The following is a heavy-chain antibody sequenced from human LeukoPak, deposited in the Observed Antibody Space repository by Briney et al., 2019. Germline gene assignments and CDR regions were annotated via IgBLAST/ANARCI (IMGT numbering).Heavy chain of an antibody. D-gene: IGHD2-21*02. Sequence: GGSLRLSCAASGFTFSSYGMHWVRQAPGKGLEWVAFIRYDGSNKYYADSVKGRFTISRDNSKNTLYLQMNSLRTEDTAVYYCAKGYCGGDCPIDYWGQGTLVTVSS. J-gene: IGHJ4*02. CDR3: AKGYCGGDCPIDY. V-gene: IGHV3-30*02. CDR2: IRYDGSNK. CDR1: GFTFSSYG.